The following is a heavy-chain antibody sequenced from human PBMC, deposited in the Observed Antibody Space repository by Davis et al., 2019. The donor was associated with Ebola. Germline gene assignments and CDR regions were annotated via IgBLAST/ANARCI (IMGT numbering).Heavy chain of an antibody. J-gene: IGHJ4*02. CDR1: GFTFRSYW. CDR2: INQDGSEP. Sequence: GESLKISCAASGFTFRSYWMGWVRQAPGKGLEWVANINQDGSEPKYVDSVKGRFTISRDNSKNSLYLRMNSLTTEDTALYYCGKADCGGDCRVVDFWGQGTLVTVSS. V-gene: IGHV3-7*03. D-gene: IGHD2-21*02. CDR3: GKADCGGDCRVVDF.